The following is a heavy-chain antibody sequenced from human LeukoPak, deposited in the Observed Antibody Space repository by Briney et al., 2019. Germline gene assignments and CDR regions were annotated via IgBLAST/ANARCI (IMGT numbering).Heavy chain of an antibody. CDR1: GGSISSSSYY. V-gene: IGHV4-39*07. CDR3: ARGNYYDSSTYYRAFDI. J-gene: IGHJ3*02. CDR2: IYHSGST. Sequence: SETLSLTCTVSGGSISSSSYYWGWIRQPPGKGLEWIGSIYHSGSTYYNPSLKSRVTISVDTSKNQFSLKLSSVTAADTAVYYCARGNYYDSSTYYRAFDIWGQGTMVTVSS. D-gene: IGHD3-22*01.